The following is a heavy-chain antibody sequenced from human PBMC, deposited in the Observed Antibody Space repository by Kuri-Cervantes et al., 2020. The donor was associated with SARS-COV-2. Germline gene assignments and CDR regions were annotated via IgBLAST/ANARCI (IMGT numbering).Heavy chain of an antibody. CDR1: GFTFSRYA. CDR2: ISYDGTNK. CDR3: AKDGGIFGVVILGYFDY. J-gene: IGHJ4*02. V-gene: IGHV3-30-3*01. D-gene: IGHD3-3*01. Sequence: GGSLRLSCAASGFTFSRYAMHWVRQAPGKGLEWVAVISYDGTNKDYTASGKGRFTISRDNSKNTLYLQMNSLRAEDTAVYYCAKDGGIFGVVILGYFDYWGQGTLVTVSS.